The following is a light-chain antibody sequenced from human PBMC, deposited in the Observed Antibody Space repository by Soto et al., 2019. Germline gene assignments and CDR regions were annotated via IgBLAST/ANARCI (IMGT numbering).Light chain of an antibody. CDR2: VAS. V-gene: IGKV3-20*01. CDR3: QQYGSRPLT. J-gene: IGKJ4*01. CDR1: QSVSSSY. Sequence: EIVLTQSPGTLSLSPGERATLSCRASQSVSSSYLAWYQQKPGQAPRLLIYVASSRATGIPDRFSGSGSGTDFTLTISRLEPEDCAVYYCQQYGSRPLTFGGGTKVEIK.